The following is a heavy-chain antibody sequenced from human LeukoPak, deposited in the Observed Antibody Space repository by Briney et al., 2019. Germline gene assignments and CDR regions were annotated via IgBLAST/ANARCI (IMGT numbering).Heavy chain of an antibody. V-gene: IGHV3-48*01. D-gene: IGHD3-10*01. CDR2: ITKDSDRR. Sequence: QPGGSLRLSCEASGFFFGGHAMHWLRQAPGKGLEWIAFITKDSDRRHYAESVEGRFTVSRDNAKSSLYLQMSSLRVEDTAIYYCARYHLGSYLRDPFDHWGRGSVVTVSS. CDR3: ARYHLGSYLRDPFDH. CDR1: GFFFGGHA. J-gene: IGHJ4*02.